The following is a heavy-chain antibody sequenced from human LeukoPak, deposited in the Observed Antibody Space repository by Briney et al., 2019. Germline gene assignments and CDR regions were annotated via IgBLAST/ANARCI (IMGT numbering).Heavy chain of an antibody. Sequence: SETLSLTCTVSGRSISSGGYHWRWIRQHPGKGLEYLGYVYYSGSSYHNPALKSRVTISVDTSKIQFSLKLTSVTAEDTAVYYCARAPIWFGELSTNGGPDAFDIWGQGTMVTVSS. D-gene: IGHD3-10*01. V-gene: IGHV4-31*03. CDR1: GRSISSGGYH. J-gene: IGHJ3*02. CDR2: VYYSGSS. CDR3: ARAPIWFGELSTNGGPDAFDI.